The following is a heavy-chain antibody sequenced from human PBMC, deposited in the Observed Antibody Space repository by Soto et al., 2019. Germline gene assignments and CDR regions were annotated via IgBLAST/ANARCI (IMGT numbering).Heavy chain of an antibody. V-gene: IGHV3-23*01. CDR2: ISGSGGST. D-gene: IGHD6-6*01. CDR1: GFTFSSYA. CDR3: AKGIAARRWDYFDY. J-gene: IGHJ4*02. Sequence: GGSLRLSCAASGFTFSSYAMSWSRQAQGKGLEWVSAISGSGGSTYYSDSVKGRFTISRDNSKNTLYLQMNSLRAEDTAVYYCAKGIAARRWDYFDYWGQPALVTVYS.